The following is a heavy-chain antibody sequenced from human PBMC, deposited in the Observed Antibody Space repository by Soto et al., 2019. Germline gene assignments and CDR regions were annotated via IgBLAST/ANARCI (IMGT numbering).Heavy chain of an antibody. CDR2: IYPGDSDT. V-gene: IGHV5-51*01. CDR3: ARQYSSSPPYYYYYGMDV. Sequence: PGESLKISCKGSGYSFTSYWIGWVRQMPGKGLEWMGIIYPGDSDTRCSPSFQGQVTISADKSISTAYLQWSSLKASDTAMYYCARQYSSSPPYYYYYGMDVWGQGTTVTVSS. D-gene: IGHD6-6*01. CDR1: GYSFTSYW. J-gene: IGHJ6*02.